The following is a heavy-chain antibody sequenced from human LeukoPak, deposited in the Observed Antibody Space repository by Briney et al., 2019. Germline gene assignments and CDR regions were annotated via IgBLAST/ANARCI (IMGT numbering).Heavy chain of an antibody. Sequence: PGGSLRLSCAASGFTFSAYWMHWVRQTPGKELVWVSAINSDGSTTNYADSVKGRFTISRDNAKNTVYLQMDSLRAEDTSVYYCARPPYITLADPFDSWGQGTLVTVSS. CDR1: GFTFSAYW. J-gene: IGHJ4*02. D-gene: IGHD6-19*01. V-gene: IGHV3-74*01. CDR3: ARPPYITLADPFDS. CDR2: INSDGSTT.